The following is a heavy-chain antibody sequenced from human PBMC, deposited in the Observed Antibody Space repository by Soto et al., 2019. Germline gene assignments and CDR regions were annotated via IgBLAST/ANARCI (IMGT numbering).Heavy chain of an antibody. CDR3: WLIAAAGKGDY. CDR1: GFTFSSYG. D-gene: IGHD6-13*01. CDR2: ISYDGSNK. Sequence: PGGSRRLSCXASGFTFSSYGMHWVRQAPGKGLEWVAVISYDGSNKYYADSVKGRFTISRDNSKNTLYLQMNSLRAEDTAVYYCWLIAAAGKGDYWGQGTLVTVS. V-gene: IGHV3-30*03. J-gene: IGHJ4*02.